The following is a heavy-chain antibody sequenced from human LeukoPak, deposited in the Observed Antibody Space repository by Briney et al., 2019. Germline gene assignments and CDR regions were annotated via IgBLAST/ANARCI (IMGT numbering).Heavy chain of an antibody. CDR3: ARGTDIVVVVAATTSYYFDY. J-gene: IGHJ4*02. Sequence: PGGSLRLSCAASGFTFSSYWMSWVRQAPGKGLECVANIKQDGSEKYYVDSVKGRFTISRDNAKNSLYLQMNSLRAEDTAVYYCARGTDIVVVVAATTSYYFDYWGQGTLVTVSS. V-gene: IGHV3-7*01. CDR1: GFTFSSYW. D-gene: IGHD2-15*01. CDR2: IKQDGSEK.